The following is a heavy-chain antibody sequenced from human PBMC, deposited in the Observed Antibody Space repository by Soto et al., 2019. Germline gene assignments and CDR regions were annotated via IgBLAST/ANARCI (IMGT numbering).Heavy chain of an antibody. CDR2: INSANGNT. J-gene: IGHJ4*02. CDR3: ARGGSALNRGVMYYFDN. CDR1: GYAFAAYA. V-gene: IGHV1-3*04. D-gene: IGHD3-10*01. Sequence: QVQLVQSGAEVTKPGASVRISCKASGYAFAAYAIQWVRQAPGQGLEWMGWINSANGNTKVAQSSQGTVSFTRDISAKTAFMDLTSLTSEDTAVYYCARGGSALNRGVMYYFDNWGQGTPVTVSS.